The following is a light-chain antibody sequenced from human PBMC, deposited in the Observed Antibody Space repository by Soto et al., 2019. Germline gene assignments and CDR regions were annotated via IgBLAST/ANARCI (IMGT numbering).Light chain of an antibody. CDR3: QQYDNRPFT. CDR1: QDISKF. Sequence: DIQMTQSPSSLSASVGDRVSFTCQASQDISKFLNWYQHKPGQAPSLLIYDASKSQFGVPSRFSGSGSGTDFTFTISSLQPEYNATYYCQQYDNRPFTFGPGTKVDVK. V-gene: IGKV1-33*01. J-gene: IGKJ3*01. CDR2: DAS.